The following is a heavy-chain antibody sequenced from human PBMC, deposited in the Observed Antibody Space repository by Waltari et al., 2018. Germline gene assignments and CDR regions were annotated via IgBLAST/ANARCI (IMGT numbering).Heavy chain of an antibody. J-gene: IGHJ4*02. CDR2: INAGNGNT. V-gene: IGHV1-3*01. Sequence: QVQLVQSGAEVKKSGASVKVSCKASGYTFTSYAMHWVRQAPGQRLEWMGWINAGNGNTKYSQKVQGRVTITRDTSASTAYMELSSLRSEDTAVYYCAREEVGDYYDSSGYYGLWGQGTLVTVSS. CDR3: AREEVGDYYDSSGYYGL. D-gene: IGHD3-22*01. CDR1: GYTFTSYA.